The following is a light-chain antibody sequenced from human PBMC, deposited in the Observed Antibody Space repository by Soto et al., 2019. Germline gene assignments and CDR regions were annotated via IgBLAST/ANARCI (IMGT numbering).Light chain of an antibody. CDR1: SVNIGDNY. Sequence: QSVLTQPPSVSAAPGQKVTISCSGGSVNIGDNYVSWYQQLPGTAPKLLIYDDNKRPSGIPDRFSGSKSGTSATLDISGLQTGDEDDYYCGSWATSLSGIIFGGGTKVTVL. J-gene: IGLJ2*01. CDR2: DDN. V-gene: IGLV1-51*01. CDR3: GSWATSLSGII.